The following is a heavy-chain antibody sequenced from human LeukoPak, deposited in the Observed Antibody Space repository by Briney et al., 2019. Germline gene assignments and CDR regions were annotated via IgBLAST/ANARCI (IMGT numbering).Heavy chain of an antibody. CDR2: IMEDESQI. D-gene: IGHD3-9*01. J-gene: IGHJ3*01. CDR1: XXXXXXXX. CDR3: ARRRYGEAYDV. V-gene: IGHV3-7*01. Sequence: LXXSCAAXXXXXXXXXMSWXRXAXGXXLXXVANIMEDESQIHYVDSVKGRFTISTDNAKNSLYLQMNSLSFEETAVYYCARRRYGEAYDVWGQGTMVTVSS.